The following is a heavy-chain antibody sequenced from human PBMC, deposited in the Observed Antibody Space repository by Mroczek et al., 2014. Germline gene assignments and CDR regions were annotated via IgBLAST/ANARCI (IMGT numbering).Heavy chain of an antibody. CDR2: FDPEDGET. D-gene: IGHD3-10*01. CDR1: GYTLTELS. V-gene: IGHV1-24*01. J-gene: IGHJ4*02. CDR3: ATLAKYGSGSYSHQLFDY. Sequence: QVQLVESGAEVKKPGASVKVSCKVSGYTLTELSMHWVRQAPGKGLEWMGGFDPEDGETIYAQKFQGRVTMTEDTSTDTAYMELSSLRSEDTAVYYCATLAKYGSGSYSHQLFDYWGQGTLVTVSS.